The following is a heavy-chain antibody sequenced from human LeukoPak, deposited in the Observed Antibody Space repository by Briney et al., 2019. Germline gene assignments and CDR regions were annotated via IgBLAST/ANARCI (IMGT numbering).Heavy chain of an antibody. J-gene: IGHJ5*02. Sequence: GGSLRLSCAASGFTFSSYAMDWVRQAPGKGLEWVSGISGSGGSTYYADSVKGRFTISRDNSKNTLYLQMNSLRAEDTAVYYCAKDRYSNYGNWFDPWGQGTLVTVFS. CDR1: GFTFSSYA. D-gene: IGHD4-11*01. CDR2: ISGSGGST. V-gene: IGHV3-23*01. CDR3: AKDRYSNYGNWFDP.